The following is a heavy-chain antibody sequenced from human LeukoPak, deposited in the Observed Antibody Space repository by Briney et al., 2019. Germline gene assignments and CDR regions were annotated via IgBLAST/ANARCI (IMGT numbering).Heavy chain of an antibody. V-gene: IGHV1-69*05. CDR1: GGTFSSYA. J-gene: IGHJ4*02. D-gene: IGHD5-24*01. CDR2: IIPIFGTA. CDR3: ARESRDGYNSREYYFDY. Sequence: GASVKVSCKASGGTFSSYAISWVRQAPGQGLEWMGGIIPIFGTANYAQKFQGRVTITTDESTSTAYMELSSLRSEDTAVYYCARESRDGYNSREYYFDYWGQGTLVTVSS.